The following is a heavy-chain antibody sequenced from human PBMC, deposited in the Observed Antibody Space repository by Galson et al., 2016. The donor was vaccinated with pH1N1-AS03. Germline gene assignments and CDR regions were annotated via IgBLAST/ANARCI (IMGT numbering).Heavy chain of an antibody. D-gene: IGHD2-8*01. Sequence: PALVKPTQTLTLTCTFSGFSLSTGGVHVAWIRQPPGKALEWLALIFWGGETRYRPSLRSRLTITKDTSKNQVVLTMTNMDPVDTATYYCARSTHVNEGLDVWGQGTLVTVSS. J-gene: IGHJ4*02. CDR1: GFSLSTGGVH. V-gene: IGHV2-5*02. CDR3: ARSTHVNEGLDV. CDR2: IFWGGET.